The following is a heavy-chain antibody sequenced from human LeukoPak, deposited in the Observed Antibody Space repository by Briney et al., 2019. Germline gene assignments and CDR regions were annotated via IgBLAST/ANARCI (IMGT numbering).Heavy chain of an antibody. CDR1: GFTSSSYW. Sequence: GGSLRLSCAASGFTSSSYWMSWVRQAPGKGLEWVANIKQDGSEKYYVDSVKGRFTISRDNAKNSLYLQMNSLRAEDTAVYYCARDPNYYDSSGYYDYWGQGTLVTVSS. CDR3: ARDPNYYDSSGYYDY. D-gene: IGHD3-22*01. J-gene: IGHJ4*02. V-gene: IGHV3-7*01. CDR2: IKQDGSEK.